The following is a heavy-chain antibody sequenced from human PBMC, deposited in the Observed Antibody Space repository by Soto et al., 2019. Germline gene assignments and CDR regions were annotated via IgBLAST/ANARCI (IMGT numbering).Heavy chain of an antibody. D-gene: IGHD4-17*01. CDR2: IGTAGDT. CDR1: GFTFSSYD. V-gene: IGHV3-13*01. J-gene: IGHJ6*02. Sequence: EVQLVESGGGLVQPGGSLRLSCAASGFTFSSYDMHWVRQATGKGLEWVSAIGTAGDTYYPGSVKGRFTISRENAKNSLYLQMNSLRAEDTALYYCAKDMTTETYYYYGMDVWGQGTTVTVSS. CDR3: AKDMTTETYYYYGMDV.